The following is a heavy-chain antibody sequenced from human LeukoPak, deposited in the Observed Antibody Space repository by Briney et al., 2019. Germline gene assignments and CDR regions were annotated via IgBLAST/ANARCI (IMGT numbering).Heavy chain of an antibody. CDR1: GFTFSTSA. CDR2: IKGGGGDP. CDR3: AKGGHDYNPFYW. Sequence: PGGSLRLSCAASGFTFSTSAMGWVRQAPGKGLEWVSSIKGGGGDPFYADSVKGRFTISRDNSKDTLFLQLNSLRAEDTAVCYCAKGGHDYNPFYWWGQGTLVTVSS. J-gene: IGHJ4*02. D-gene: IGHD4-11*01. V-gene: IGHV3-23*01.